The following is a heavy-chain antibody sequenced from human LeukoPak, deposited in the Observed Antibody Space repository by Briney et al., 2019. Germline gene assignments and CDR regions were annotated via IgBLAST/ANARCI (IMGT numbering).Heavy chain of an antibody. V-gene: IGHV3-30*18. CDR3: AKGYRNHLLILLDS. CDR2: TSNDGNNQ. CDR1: GFSFSTYG. J-gene: IGHJ5*01. Sequence: GGSLRLSCAASGFSFSTYGMHWVRQAPGKGLEWVALTSNDGNNQYYLDSVKGRFTISRDNSKNTLYLQMNSLRAADTAVYYCAKGYRNHLLILLDSWGQGTLVTVSS. D-gene: IGHD3-16*01.